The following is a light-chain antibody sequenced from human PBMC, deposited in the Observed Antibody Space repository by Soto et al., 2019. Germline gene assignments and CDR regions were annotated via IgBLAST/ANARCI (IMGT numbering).Light chain of an antibody. CDR2: GAS. V-gene: IGKV3-20*01. CDR1: QSVSSSD. CDR3: QQYGRSPRT. J-gene: IGKJ3*01. Sequence: EIVLTQSPGTLSLSPGERATLSCRASQSVSSSDLAWYQQKPGQAPRLLIYGASSRATGIPDRFSGSGSGTDFTLTISRLEPEDFAVYYCQQYGRSPRTFGPGTKVDIK.